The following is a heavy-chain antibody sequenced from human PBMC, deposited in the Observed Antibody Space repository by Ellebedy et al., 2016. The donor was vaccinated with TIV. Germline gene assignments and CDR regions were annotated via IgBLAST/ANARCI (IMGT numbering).Heavy chain of an antibody. CDR1: GFTFSNAW. CDR2: ISSSSSTI. D-gene: IGHD4-17*01. Sequence: GESLKISCAASGFTFSNAWMNWVRQAPGKGLEWVSYISSSSSTIYYADSVKGRFTISRDNAKNSLYLQMNSLRDEDTAVYYCARDDDDYPEDAFDIWGQGTMVTVSS. V-gene: IGHV3-48*02. J-gene: IGHJ3*02. CDR3: ARDDDDYPEDAFDI.